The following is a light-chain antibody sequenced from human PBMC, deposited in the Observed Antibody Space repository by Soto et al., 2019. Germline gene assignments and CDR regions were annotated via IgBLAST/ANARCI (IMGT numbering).Light chain of an antibody. J-gene: IGKJ1*01. CDR1: QSVSSN. Sequence: EIVLTQSPATLSLSPGERATLSCRASQSVSSNLAWYQQKPGQAHRLLIYGASTRATGIPARFSGSGSGTEFTLTISSLQSEDFAVYYCQQYNNWPRTFGQGTKVDI. CDR3: QQYNNWPRT. V-gene: IGKV3-15*01. CDR2: GAS.